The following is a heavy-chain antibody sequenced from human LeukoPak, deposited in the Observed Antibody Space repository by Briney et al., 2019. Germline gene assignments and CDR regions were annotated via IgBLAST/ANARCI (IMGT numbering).Heavy chain of an antibody. J-gene: IGHJ4*02. CDR1: GFTFSSYS. V-gene: IGHV3-48*01. CDR3: ARDLPDLYSSGWTSFDY. D-gene: IGHD6-19*01. CDR2: ISSSSSTI. Sequence: GGSLRLSCAASGFTFSSYSMNWLRQAPGKGLEWVSYISSSSSTIYYADSVKGRFTISRDNAKNSLYLQMNSLRAEDTAVYYCARDLPDLYSSGWTSFDYWGQGTLVTVSS.